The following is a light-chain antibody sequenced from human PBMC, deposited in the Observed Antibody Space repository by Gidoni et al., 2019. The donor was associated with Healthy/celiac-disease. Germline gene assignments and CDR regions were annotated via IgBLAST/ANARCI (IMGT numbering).Light chain of an antibody. CDR3: QQYGSPLT. CDR2: GAS. Sequence: EIVLTQSPGTLSLSPGERATLSCRASQSVSSSYLAWYQQKPGQAPRLLIYGASSRATGIPDRCSGSWSGTDFTLTISRLEPEDFAVYYGQQYGSPLTFGGGTKVEIK. V-gene: IGKV3-20*01. J-gene: IGKJ4*01. CDR1: QSVSSSY.